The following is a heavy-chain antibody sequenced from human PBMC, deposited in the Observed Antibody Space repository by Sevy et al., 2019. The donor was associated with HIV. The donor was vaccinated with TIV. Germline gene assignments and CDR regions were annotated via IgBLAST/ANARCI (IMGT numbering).Heavy chain of an antibody. V-gene: IGHV3-23*01. CDR2: ISSSGGTT. CDR3: AREMATMTRYFDY. J-gene: IGHJ4*02. D-gene: IGHD5-12*01. Sequence: GGTLRLSCAASGFTFSNYAMRWVRQAPGKGLEWVSAISSSGGTTHYADSVRGRFTISRDNSKKTLNLQMNSLRAEDTAVYYCAREMATMTRYFDYWGQGTLVTVSS. CDR1: GFTFSNYA.